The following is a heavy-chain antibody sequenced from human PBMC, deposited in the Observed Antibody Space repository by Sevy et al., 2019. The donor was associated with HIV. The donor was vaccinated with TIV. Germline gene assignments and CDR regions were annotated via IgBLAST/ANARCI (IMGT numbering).Heavy chain of an antibody. J-gene: IGHJ4*02. Sequence: SETLSLTCSVSDDSINSYYWSWIRQPPGKGLEWIGSIYNNIGSTSYNPSLTSRVTISVDTSKNHFSLKLTSLTAADTAIYYCARGAVVIGTAATPVLDFWGLGSLVTVSS. CDR3: ARGAVVIGTAATPVLDF. D-gene: IGHD2-2*01. CDR2: IYNNIGST. V-gene: IGHV4-59*08. CDR1: DDSINSYY.